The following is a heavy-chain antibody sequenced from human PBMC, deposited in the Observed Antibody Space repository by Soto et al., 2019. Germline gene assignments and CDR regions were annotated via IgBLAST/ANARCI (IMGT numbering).Heavy chain of an antibody. CDR3: ARGLFTYYYDSSGYYGFSDY. D-gene: IGHD3-22*01. CDR1: GYTFTSYD. J-gene: IGHJ4*02. V-gene: IGHV1-8*01. Sequence: GASVKVSCKASGYTFTSYDINWVRQATGQGLEWMGWMNPNSGNTGYAQKFKGRVTMTRNTSISTAYMELSSLRSEDTAVYYCARGLFTYYYDSSGYYGFSDYWGQGTLVTVSS. CDR2: MNPNSGNT.